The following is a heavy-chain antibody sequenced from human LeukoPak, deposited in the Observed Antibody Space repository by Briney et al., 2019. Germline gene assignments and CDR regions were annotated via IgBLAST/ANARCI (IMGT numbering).Heavy chain of an antibody. Sequence: GGSLRLSCAAAGFTFSSDWMSWVRQAPGKRLQWVANIKQDGSENYYVASVKGRFTISRENAKTSLYLQMNSLRAEDTAVYYCARESTQKAVAYDYWGQGTLVTVSS. J-gene: IGHJ4*02. CDR2: IKQDGSEN. D-gene: IGHD6-19*01. CDR3: ARESTQKAVAYDY. V-gene: IGHV3-7*05. CDR1: GFTFSSDW.